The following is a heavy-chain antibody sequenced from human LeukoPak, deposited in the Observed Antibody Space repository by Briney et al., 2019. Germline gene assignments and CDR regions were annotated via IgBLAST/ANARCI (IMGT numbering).Heavy chain of an antibody. Sequence: GASVTVSFTASGYTFTVYYMHWVRQAPGQGLEWMGWINPNSGGTNYAQKFQGRVTMTRDTSISTAYMELSRLRSDDTAVYYCARGGIAAAGTDYWGQGTLVTVSS. CDR1: GYTFTVYY. CDR3: ARGGIAAAGTDY. V-gene: IGHV1-2*02. J-gene: IGHJ4*02. D-gene: IGHD6-13*01. CDR2: INPNSGGT.